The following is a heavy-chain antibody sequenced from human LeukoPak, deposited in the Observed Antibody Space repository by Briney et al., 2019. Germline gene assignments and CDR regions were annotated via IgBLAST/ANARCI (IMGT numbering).Heavy chain of an antibody. CDR3: ARPVNYYDSSGPYFDY. V-gene: IGHV2-5*02. J-gene: IGHJ4*02. D-gene: IGHD3-22*01. Sequence: IYWDDDKRYSPSLKSRLTITKDTSKNQVVLTMTNMDPVDTATYNCARPVNYYDSSGPYFDYWGQGTLVTVSS. CDR2: IYWDDDK.